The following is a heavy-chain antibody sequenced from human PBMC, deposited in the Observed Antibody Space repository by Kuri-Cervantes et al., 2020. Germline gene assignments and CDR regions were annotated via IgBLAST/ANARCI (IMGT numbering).Heavy chain of an antibody. Sequence: SVKVSCKGSGYTFTSYGISWVRQAPGQGLEWMGGIIPIFGTANYAQKFQGRVTITADESTSTAYMELSSLRSEDTAVYYCARGPTTYYFDYWGQGTLVTVSS. D-gene: IGHD4-17*01. CDR2: IIPIFGTA. J-gene: IGHJ4*02. CDR3: ARGPTTYYFDY. CDR1: GYTFTSYG. V-gene: IGHV1-69*13.